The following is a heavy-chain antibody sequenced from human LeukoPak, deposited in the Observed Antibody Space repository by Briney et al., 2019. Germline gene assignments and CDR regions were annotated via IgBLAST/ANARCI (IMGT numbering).Heavy chain of an antibody. CDR3: ARGVGYCSSTSCYTRHALQYYYYYYGMDV. Sequence: SETLSLTCTVSGGSISSYYWSWIRQPPGKGLEWIGYIYYSGSTNYNPSLKSRVTISVDTSKNQFSLKLSPVTAADTAVYYCARGVGYCSSTSCYTRHALQYYYYYYGMDVWGQGTTVTVSS. D-gene: IGHD2-2*02. V-gene: IGHV4-59*08. CDR1: GGSISSYY. CDR2: IYYSGST. J-gene: IGHJ6*02.